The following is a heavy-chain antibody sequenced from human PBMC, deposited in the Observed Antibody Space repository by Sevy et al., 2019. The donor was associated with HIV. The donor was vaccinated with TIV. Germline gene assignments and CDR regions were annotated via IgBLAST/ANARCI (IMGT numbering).Heavy chain of an antibody. D-gene: IGHD2-2*01. Sequence: ASVNVSCKASGGTFSSYAISWVRQAPGQGLEWMGGIIPIFGTANYAQKFQGRVTITADESTSTAYMELSSLGSEDTAVYYCAGYCSSTSCYPKMVFGYWGQGTLVTVSS. CDR3: AGYCSSTSCYPKMVFGY. V-gene: IGHV1-69*13. J-gene: IGHJ4*02. CDR2: IIPIFGTA. CDR1: GGTFSSYA.